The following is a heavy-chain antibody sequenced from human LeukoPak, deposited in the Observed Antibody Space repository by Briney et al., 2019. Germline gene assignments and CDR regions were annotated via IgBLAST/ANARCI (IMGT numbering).Heavy chain of an antibody. J-gene: IGHJ6*03. D-gene: IGHD3-10*01. CDR3: ARAPPYGSGSYYLGRYYYYYMDV. CDR1: GYTFTSYG. V-gene: IGHV1-18*01. CDR2: ISAYNGNT. Sequence: GASVKVSCKASGYTFTSYGISWVRQAPGQGLEWMGWISAYNGNTNYAQKLQGRVTMTTDTSTSTAYMELRSLRSDDTAVYYCARAPPYGSGSYYLGRYYYYYMDVWGKGTTVTISS.